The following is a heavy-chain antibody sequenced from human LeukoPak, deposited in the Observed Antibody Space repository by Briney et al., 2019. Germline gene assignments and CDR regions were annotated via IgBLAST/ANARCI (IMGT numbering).Heavy chain of an antibody. J-gene: IGHJ5*02. CDR2: FNHSGST. Sequence: PSETLSLTCAVYGGSFSGYYWSWIRQPPGKGLEWIGEFNHSGSTNYNPSLKSRVTISVDTSKNQFSLKLSSVTAADTAVYYCARGVVRGYATTRHNWFDPWGQGTLVTVSS. D-gene: IGHD3-16*01. CDR3: ARGVVRGYATTRHNWFDP. V-gene: IGHV4-34*01. CDR1: GGSFSGYY.